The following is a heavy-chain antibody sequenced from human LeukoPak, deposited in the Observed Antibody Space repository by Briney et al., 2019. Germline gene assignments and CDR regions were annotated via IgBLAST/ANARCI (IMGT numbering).Heavy chain of an antibody. Sequence: SETLSLTCTVSGGSISSSSYYWGWIRQPPGKGLEWIGSIYYSGSTYFNPSLKSRVTISVDTSKNQFSLKLSSVTAADTAVYYCARHFWPGWELPHPSFDYWGQGTLVTVSS. V-gene: IGHV4-39*01. CDR1: GGSISSSSYY. CDR3: ARHFWPGWELPHPSFDY. D-gene: IGHD1-26*01. CDR2: IYYSGST. J-gene: IGHJ4*02.